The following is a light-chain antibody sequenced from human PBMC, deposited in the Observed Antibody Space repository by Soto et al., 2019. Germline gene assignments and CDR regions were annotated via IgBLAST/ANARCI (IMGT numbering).Light chain of an antibody. CDR1: SSDAGGYNY. CDR3: SSYVATKSYV. J-gene: IGLJ1*01. Sequence: QSVLTQPPSASGSPGQSVTISCTGTSSDAGGYNYVSWYQQHPGKAPKLLIYEVSKRPSGVPDRFSGSKSGNTASLTVSGLQAEDEADYYCSSYVATKSYVSGTGTKVTVL. CDR2: EVS. V-gene: IGLV2-8*01.